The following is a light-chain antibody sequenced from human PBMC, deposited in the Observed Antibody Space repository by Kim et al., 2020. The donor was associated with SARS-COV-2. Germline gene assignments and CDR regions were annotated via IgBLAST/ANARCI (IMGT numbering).Light chain of an antibody. Sequence: GQSVTISWSGSCSNIGSNTVNWYQQLPGTAPNLLICSNNKQPSGVPDRFSGSKSGTSASLAISGLQSAYEADYYCAAWDDRLNGWVFGGGTQLTVL. V-gene: IGLV1-44*01. CDR2: SNN. J-gene: IGLJ3*02. CDR1: CSNIGSNT. CDR3: AAWDDRLNGWV.